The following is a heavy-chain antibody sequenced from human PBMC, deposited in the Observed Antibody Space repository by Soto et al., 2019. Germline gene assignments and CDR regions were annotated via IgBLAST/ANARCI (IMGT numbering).Heavy chain of an antibody. D-gene: IGHD3-22*01. Sequence: KPSETLSLTCAVYGGSFSGYYWSWIRQPPGKGLEWIGEINHSGSTNYNPSLKSRVTISVDTSKNQFSLKLSSVTAADTAVYYCARGGSSGYYYRRPFDYWGQGTLVTVSS. J-gene: IGHJ4*02. V-gene: IGHV4-34*01. CDR3: ARGGSSGYYYRRPFDY. CDR2: INHSGST. CDR1: GGSFSGYY.